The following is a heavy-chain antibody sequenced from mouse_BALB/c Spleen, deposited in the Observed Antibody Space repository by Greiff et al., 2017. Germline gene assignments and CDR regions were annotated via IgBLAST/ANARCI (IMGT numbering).Heavy chain of an antibody. CDR1: GDSITSGY. Sequence: EVKLQESVPSLVKPSQTLFLTCSVTGDSITSGYWNWIRKFPGNKLEYMGYISYSGSTYYNPSLKSRISITRDTSKNQYYLQLNSVTTEDTATYYCARSEYTRGYFDYWGQGTTLTVSA. V-gene: IGHV3-8*02. CDR2: ISYSGST. J-gene: IGHJ2*01. CDR3: ARSEYTRGYFDY. D-gene: IGHD2-10*02.